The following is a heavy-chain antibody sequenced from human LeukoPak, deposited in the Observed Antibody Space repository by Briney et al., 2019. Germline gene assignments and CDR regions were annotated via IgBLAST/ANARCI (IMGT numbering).Heavy chain of an antibody. D-gene: IGHD3-10*02. CDR1: GDSISSYY. CDR2: IYYCART. J-gene: IGHJ4*02. V-gene: IGHV4-59*08. CDR3: ARQGPCCSGSYPFDY. Sequence: PSETLSLTCTVSGDSISSYYWSWIRQPPGKGLEWIGYIYYCARTSYNPSLKSRVTIAVDTSKNQFPVKLSSVTGADRAVYYCARQGPCCSGSYPFDYWGQGTLVTVSS.